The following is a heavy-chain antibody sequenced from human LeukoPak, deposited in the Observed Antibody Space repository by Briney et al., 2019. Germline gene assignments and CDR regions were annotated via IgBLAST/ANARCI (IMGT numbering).Heavy chain of an antibody. CDR1: GFTFTNHA. V-gene: IGHV3-23*01. CDR3: ARTPNRDGYSHIDF. Sequence: PGGSLRLSCAASGFTFTNHAMAWVRLAPGKGLEWVSTLSDSGVSTYYADSVKGRFTISRDNSRNTMYLQMDSLRADDTGVYFCARTPNRDGYSHIDFWGQGALVTVSS. CDR2: LSDSGVST. J-gene: IGHJ4*02. D-gene: IGHD5-24*01.